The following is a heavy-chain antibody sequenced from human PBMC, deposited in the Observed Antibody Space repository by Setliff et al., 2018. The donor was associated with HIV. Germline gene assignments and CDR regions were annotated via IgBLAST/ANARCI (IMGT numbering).Heavy chain of an antibody. CDR2: LNPRSGGS. J-gene: IGHJ4*02. Sequence: ASVKVSCKASGYTFSGYYIHWVRQAPGQGLEWMGWLNPRSGGSDYAQRFQGRVTMTRDTSISTAYMELSRLTSDDTAVYYCARKSLTGTIDSWGQGALVTVSS. D-gene: IGHD1-20*01. CDR3: ARKSLTGTIDS. CDR1: GYTFSGYY. V-gene: IGHV1-2*02.